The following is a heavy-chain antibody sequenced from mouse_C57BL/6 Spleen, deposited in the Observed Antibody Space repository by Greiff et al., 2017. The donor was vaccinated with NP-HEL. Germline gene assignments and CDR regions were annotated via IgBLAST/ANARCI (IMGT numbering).Heavy chain of an antibody. CDR1: GYTFTSYW. J-gene: IGHJ3*01. D-gene: IGHD2-4*01. Sequence: EVQLQQSGTVLARPGASVKMSCKTSGYTFTSYWMHWVKQRPGQGLEWIGAIYPGNSDTSYNQKFKGKAKLTAVTSASTAYMELSSLTNEDSAVYYCTCDYDVGWFAYWGQGTLVTVSA. CDR3: TCDYDVGWFAY. V-gene: IGHV1-5*01. CDR2: IYPGNSDT.